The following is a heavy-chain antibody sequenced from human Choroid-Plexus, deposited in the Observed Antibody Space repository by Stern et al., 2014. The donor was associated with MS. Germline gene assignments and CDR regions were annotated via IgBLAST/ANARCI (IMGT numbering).Heavy chain of an antibody. Sequence: VQLVESGGGVVQPGRHLRLSCVASGFTLGSCAMHWVRQAPGKGLEWVAGVSYDGSNKYYADSVKGRFTISRDNSQNTLYMQMSSLRPEDTAVYYCAKDRQYLTYF. CDR1: GFTLGSCA. CDR3: AKDRQYLTYF. V-gene: IGHV3-30*18. CDR2: VSYDGSNK. J-gene: IGHJ2*01. D-gene: IGHD2/OR15-2a*01.